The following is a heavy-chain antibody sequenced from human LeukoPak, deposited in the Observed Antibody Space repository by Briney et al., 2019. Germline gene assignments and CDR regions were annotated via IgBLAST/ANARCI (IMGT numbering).Heavy chain of an antibody. CDR3: ARGACGSYSAQFQFDY. J-gene: IGHJ4*02. V-gene: IGHV1-69*13. D-gene: IGHD1-26*01. Sequence: GASVKVSCKASGGTFSSYAISWVRQAPGQGLEWMGGIIPIFGTANYAQKFQGRVTITSDESTSTAYMELSSLRSEDTAVYYCARGACGSYSAQFQFDYWGQGTLVTVSS. CDR1: GGTFSSYA. CDR2: IIPIFGTA.